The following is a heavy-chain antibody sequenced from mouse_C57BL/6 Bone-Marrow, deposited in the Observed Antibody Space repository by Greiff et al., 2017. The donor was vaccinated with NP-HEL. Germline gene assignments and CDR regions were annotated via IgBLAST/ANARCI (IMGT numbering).Heavy chain of an antibody. D-gene: IGHD1-1*01. Sequence: VQLVESGPELVKPGASVKISCKASGYAFSSSWMNWVKQRPGKGLEWIGRIYPGDGDTNYNGKFKGKATLTADKSSSTAYMQLSSLTSEDSAVYFCARFGTTVVVDYWGQGTTLTVSS. J-gene: IGHJ2*01. V-gene: IGHV1-82*01. CDR2: IYPGDGDT. CDR3: ARFGTTVVVDY. CDR1: GYAFSSSW.